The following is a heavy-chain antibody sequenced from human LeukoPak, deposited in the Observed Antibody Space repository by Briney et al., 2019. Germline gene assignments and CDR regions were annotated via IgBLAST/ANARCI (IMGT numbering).Heavy chain of an antibody. D-gene: IGHD1-26*01. Sequence: PSETLSLTCTVSGGSNSSSSNYWGWIRQPAGKGLEWIGRIYTSGSTNYNPSLKSRVTMSVDTSKNQFSLKLSSVTAADTAVYYCARDSPEKYSGSYPDYWGQGTLVTVSS. CDR1: GGSNSSSSNY. CDR3: ARDSPEKYSGSYPDY. V-gene: IGHV4-61*02. CDR2: IYTSGST. J-gene: IGHJ4*02.